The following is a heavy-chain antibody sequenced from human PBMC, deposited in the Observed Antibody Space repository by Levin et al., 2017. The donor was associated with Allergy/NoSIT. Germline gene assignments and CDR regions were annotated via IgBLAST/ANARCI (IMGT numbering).Heavy chain of an antibody. J-gene: IGHJ4*02. V-gene: IGHV2-5*01. CDR1: GFSLSTSGVG. CDR2: IYWNDDK. Sequence: SGPTLVKPTQTLTLTCTFSGFSLSTSGVGVGWIRQPPGKALEWLALIYWNDDKRYSPSLKSRLTITKDTSKNQVVLTMTNMDPVDTATYYCAHRRREGVYDFWSGYPFDYWGQGTLVTVSS. D-gene: IGHD3-3*01. CDR3: AHRRREGVYDFWSGYPFDY.